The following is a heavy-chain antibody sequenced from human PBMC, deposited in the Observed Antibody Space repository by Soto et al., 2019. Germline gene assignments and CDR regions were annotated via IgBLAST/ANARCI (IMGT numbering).Heavy chain of an antibody. J-gene: IGHJ3*02. CDR3: ARQTIFGVDIGGPDAFDI. CDR1: GFTFSDYY. D-gene: IGHD3-3*01. CDR2: ISSSGSTR. Sequence: GGSLRLSCAASGFTFSDYYMSWIRQAPGKGLEWVSYISSSGSTRYYADSVKGRFTISRDNAKNSLYLQMNSLSAEDTAVYYCARQTIFGVDIGGPDAFDIWGQGTMVTVSS. V-gene: IGHV3-11*01.